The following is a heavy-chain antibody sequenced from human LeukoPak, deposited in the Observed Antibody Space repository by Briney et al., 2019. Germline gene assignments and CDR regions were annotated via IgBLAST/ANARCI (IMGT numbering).Heavy chain of an antibody. Sequence: PSETLSLTCAVYGGSFSGYYWSWIRQPPGKGLEWIGEINHSGSTNYNPSLKSRVTISVDTSKNQFSLKLSSVTAADTAVYYCARGGPAASRAYYYYMDVWGKGTTVTVSS. D-gene: IGHD2-2*01. CDR3: ARGGPAASRAYYYYMDV. V-gene: IGHV4-34*01. J-gene: IGHJ6*03. CDR2: INHSGST. CDR1: GGSFSGYY.